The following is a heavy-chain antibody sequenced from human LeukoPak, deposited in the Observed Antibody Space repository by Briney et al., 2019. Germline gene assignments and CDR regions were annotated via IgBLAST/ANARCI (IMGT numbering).Heavy chain of an antibody. CDR3: ASIVGAPV. V-gene: IGHV4-30-4*08. J-gene: IGHJ4*02. D-gene: IGHD1-26*01. CDR2: IYNSGST. CDR1: GASLSNVDFY. Sequence: TSETLSLTCSVSGASLSNVDFYWTWIRQAPGKGLEWIGYIYNSGSTHFNPSLKSRATISDDTSRNQFSLRLSSVTAADTAVYYCASIVGAPVWGQGTLVTVSS.